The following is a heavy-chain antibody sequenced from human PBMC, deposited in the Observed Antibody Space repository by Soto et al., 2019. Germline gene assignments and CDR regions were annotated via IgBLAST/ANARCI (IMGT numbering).Heavy chain of an antibody. D-gene: IGHD4-17*01. V-gene: IGHV1-69*12. CDR3: ARGHATKIAVTTYYAMDV. CDR2: IIPVFGTP. J-gene: IGHJ6*02. CDR1: GGSLSNYG. Sequence: QVQLVQSGAEVKKPGSSVKVSCKASGGSLSNYGISWVRQAPGQGLEWMGAIIPVFGTPNYAQKFQDRVTITADESTTTVYMEVRSLTSEDTAVYYCARGHATKIAVTTYYAMDVWGQGTTVTVSS.